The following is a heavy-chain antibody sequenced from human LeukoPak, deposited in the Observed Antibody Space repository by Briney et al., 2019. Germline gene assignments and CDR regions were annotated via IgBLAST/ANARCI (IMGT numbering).Heavy chain of an antibody. V-gene: IGHV3-9*01. Sequence: GGYLRLSCTASGFTFDAYAMHWVRQAPGKGLEWVSSISWNGGSIGYADSVKVRFTVSRDEAKNSLYLQMNTLRPEDTALYYCAKDIAPPSSGTFYYSGQRTLVTVSS. J-gene: IGHJ4*02. CDR3: AKDIAPPSSGTFYY. D-gene: IGHD6-19*01. CDR1: GFTFDAYA. CDR2: ISWNGGSI.